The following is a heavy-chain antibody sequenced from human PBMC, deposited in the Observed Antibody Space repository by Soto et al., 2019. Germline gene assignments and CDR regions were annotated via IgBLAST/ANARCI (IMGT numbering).Heavy chain of an antibody. CDR3: AKDYGDWTGLYYYGMDV. D-gene: IGHD4-17*01. CDR2: IWYDGSNE. Sequence: LRLSCAASGFTFSNYGMHWVRQAPGKGLEWVAVIWYDGSNEYYADSVKGRFTISRDNSKNTLYLQMNSLRAEDTAVYYCAKDYGDWTGLYYYGMDVWGQGTTVTVSS. CDR1: GFTFSNYG. V-gene: IGHV3-33*06. J-gene: IGHJ6*02.